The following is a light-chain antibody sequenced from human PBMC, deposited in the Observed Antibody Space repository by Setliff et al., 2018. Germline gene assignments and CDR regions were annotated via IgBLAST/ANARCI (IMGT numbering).Light chain of an antibody. V-gene: IGLV2-14*03. Sequence: QSALAQAASVSGSPGQSITISCTGTSSDIGVYNYVSWYQQHPGKAPKLMIYDVSRRPSGVSNRFSGSKSGSTASLTISGLQPEDEADYYCSSYTRSSTYVFGGGTKVTVL. CDR2: DVS. J-gene: IGLJ1*01. CDR1: SSDIGVYNY. CDR3: SSYTRSSTYV.